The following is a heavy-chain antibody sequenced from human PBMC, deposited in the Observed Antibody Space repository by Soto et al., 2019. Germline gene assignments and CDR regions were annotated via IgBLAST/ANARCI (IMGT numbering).Heavy chain of an antibody. D-gene: IGHD2-8*01. CDR2: ITGSGDRA. Sequence: GGSLRLSCEASGFTFSNYAMSWVRQAPGKGLDWVSAITGSGDRAYYGDSVKGRFTISRDNSKNTLYLQMNSLKADDTAIYYCARNGYYDYWGQGTLVTAPQ. CDR1: GFTFSNYA. J-gene: IGHJ4*02. CDR3: ARNGYYDY. V-gene: IGHV3-23*01.